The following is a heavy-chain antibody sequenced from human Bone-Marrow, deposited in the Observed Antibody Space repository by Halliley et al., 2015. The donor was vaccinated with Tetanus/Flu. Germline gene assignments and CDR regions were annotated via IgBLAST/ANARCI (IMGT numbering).Heavy chain of an antibody. J-gene: IGHJ5*02. CDR2: IYYSGST. V-gene: IGHV4-59*01. CDR1: GGSISSYY. Sequence: TLSLTCTVSGGSISSYYWSWIRQPPGKGLEWIGYIYYSGSTNYNPSLKSRVTIPVDTSKNQFSLKLSSVTAADTAVYYCARGTYYYDSSGYYPQNNRFDPWGQGTLVTVSS. D-gene: IGHD3-22*01. CDR3: ARGTYYYDSSGYYPQNNRFDP.